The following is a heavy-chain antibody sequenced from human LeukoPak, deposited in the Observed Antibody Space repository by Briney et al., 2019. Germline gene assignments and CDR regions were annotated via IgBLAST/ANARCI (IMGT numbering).Heavy chain of an antibody. D-gene: IGHD3-16*01. J-gene: IGHJ6*03. CDR1: GFTLSSYA. CDR2: INDNGDGT. Sequence: GGSLRLSCAASGFTLSSYAMSWVRQAPGKGLKWVSTINDNGDGTYYADSVKGRFTISRDNSYNTVSLQMNSLRDEDTGVYYCAKGLRTGVGPYMGYHYYMDVWGKGATVTVSS. CDR3: AKGLRTGVGPYMGYHYYMDV. V-gene: IGHV3-23*01.